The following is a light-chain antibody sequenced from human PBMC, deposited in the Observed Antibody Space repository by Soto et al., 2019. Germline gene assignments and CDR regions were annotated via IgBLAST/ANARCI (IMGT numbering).Light chain of an antibody. Sequence: EIVLTQSPPTLSLSPGERATLSCRASQSISSFLAWYQQRPSQAPRLLISDGSNRATGIPARFSGSGSGTDFTLTITSLEPEDFAVYYYQQHYNWPRITFGQGTRLEIK. J-gene: IGKJ5*01. V-gene: IGKV3-11*01. CDR2: DGS. CDR3: QQHYNWPRIT. CDR1: QSISSF.